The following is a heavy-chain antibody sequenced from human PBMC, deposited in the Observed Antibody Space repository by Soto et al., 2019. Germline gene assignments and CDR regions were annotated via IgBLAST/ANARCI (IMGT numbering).Heavy chain of an antibody. CDR1: GGTFSSYA. CDR3: ARDIAVAGTSWFDP. J-gene: IGHJ5*02. CDR2: IIPIFGTA. Sequence: QVQLVQSGAEVKKPGSSVKVSCKASGGTFSSYAISWVRQAPGQGLEWMGGIIPIFGTANYAQTFQGRVTITADESTSTAYMELSSLRSSDTAVYYWARDIAVAGTSWFDPWGQGTLVTVSS. V-gene: IGHV1-69*01. D-gene: IGHD6-19*01.